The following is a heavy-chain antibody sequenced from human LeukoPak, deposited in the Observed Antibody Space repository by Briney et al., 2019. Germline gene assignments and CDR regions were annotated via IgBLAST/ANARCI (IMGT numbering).Heavy chain of an antibody. D-gene: IGHD5-18*01. CDR1: GFTFSSSG. CDR3: ARGRNTGRQFYFDY. Sequence: GGSLRLSCAASGFTFSSSGMGWVRQAPGKGLECVSPITGSGGSTSYTDSVKGRFTISRDNSKNTLYLQMNSLRAEDTAVYYCARGRNTGRQFYFDYWGQRTLVTVAS. CDR2: ITGSGGST. V-gene: IGHV3-23*01. J-gene: IGHJ4*02.